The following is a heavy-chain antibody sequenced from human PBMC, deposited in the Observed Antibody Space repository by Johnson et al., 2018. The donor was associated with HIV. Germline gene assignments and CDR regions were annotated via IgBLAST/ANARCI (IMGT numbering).Heavy chain of an antibody. CDR3: AKEGTTMEVDI. CDR1: LFTISSNY. Sequence: VQLVESGGALIQPGGSLRLSCAASLFTISSNYMSWVRQAPGKGLEWVSVIYSGGSTYYADSVKGRFTISRDNSKNTLYLQMNSLRAEDTAVYYCAKEGTTMEVDIWGQGTMVTVSS. CDR2: IYSGGST. D-gene: IGHD3-10*01. J-gene: IGHJ3*02. V-gene: IGHV3-53*01.